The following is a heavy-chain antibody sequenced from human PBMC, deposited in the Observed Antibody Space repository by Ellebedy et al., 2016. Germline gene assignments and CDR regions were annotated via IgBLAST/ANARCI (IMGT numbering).Heavy chain of an antibody. CDR2: VYTSGRT. J-gene: IGHJ5*02. D-gene: IGHD3-3*01. V-gene: IGHV4-4*07. CDR1: GGSISSYY. CDR3: ARAFNFGVGWFDP. Sequence: SETLSLXXTVSGGSISSYYWGWIRQLAGKGLEWIGRVYTSGRTNYNPSLKSRVTMSVDTSKNQFSLKLSSVTAADTAMYYCARAFNFGVGWFDPWGQGTLVTVSS.